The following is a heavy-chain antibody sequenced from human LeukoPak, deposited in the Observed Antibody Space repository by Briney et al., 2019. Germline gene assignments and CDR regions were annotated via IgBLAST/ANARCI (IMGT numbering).Heavy chain of an antibody. D-gene: IGHD3-16*01. CDR2: INNDGHTT. Sequence: PGGSLRLSCAVSGFTFSTYGMNWVRQAPGQGLVWVSPINNDGHTTVYADSVKGRFTISRDNAKNTLYLQMNSLRAEDTAVYYCGRDFWGSIDHWGQGTLVTVSS. V-gene: IGHV3-74*01. CDR3: GRDFWGSIDH. J-gene: IGHJ4*02. CDR1: GFTFSTYG.